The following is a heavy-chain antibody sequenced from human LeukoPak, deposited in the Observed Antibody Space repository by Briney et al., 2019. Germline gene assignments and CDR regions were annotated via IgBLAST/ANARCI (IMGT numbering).Heavy chain of an antibody. D-gene: IGHD2-2*01. CDR1: GGSISSYY. V-gene: IGHV4-59*01. CDR2: IYYSGST. J-gene: IGHJ3*02. CDR3: ARETHCSSTSCYAFDI. Sequence: PSETLSLTCTVSGGSISSYYWSWIRQPPGKGLEWIGYIYYSGSTNYNPSLKSRVTISVDTSKNQFSLKLSSVTAADTAVYYCARETHCSSTSCYAFDIWGQGTMVTVSS.